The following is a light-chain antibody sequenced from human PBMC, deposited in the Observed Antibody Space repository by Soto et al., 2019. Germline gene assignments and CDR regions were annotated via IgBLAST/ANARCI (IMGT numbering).Light chain of an antibody. V-gene: IGLV8-61*01. J-gene: IGLJ1*01. CDR2: NTN. Sequence: QTVVTQEPSFSVSPGGTVTLTCGLSSDSVSTSNYPSWYQQTPRQDPRTLIYNTNTRSSGVPDRFSGSILGNKAALTITGAHADDESYYYCMLYMSGDIYVFGTGTKVTVL. CDR1: SDSVSTSNY. CDR3: MLYMSGDIYV.